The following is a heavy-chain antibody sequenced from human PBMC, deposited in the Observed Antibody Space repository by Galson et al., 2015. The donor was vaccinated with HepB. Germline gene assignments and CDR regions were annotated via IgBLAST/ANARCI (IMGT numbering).Heavy chain of an antibody. D-gene: IGHD2-8*01. CDR1: GYTFTSYG. CDR3: ARHHCTNGVCLQYNWFDP. CDR2: ISAYNGNT. V-gene: IGHV1-18*04. J-gene: IGHJ5*02. Sequence: SVKVSCKASGYTFTSYGISWVRQAPGQGLEWMGWISAYNGNTNYAQKLQGRVTMTTDTSTSTAYMELRSLRSDDTAVYYCARHHCTNGVCLQYNWFDPWGQGTLVTVSS.